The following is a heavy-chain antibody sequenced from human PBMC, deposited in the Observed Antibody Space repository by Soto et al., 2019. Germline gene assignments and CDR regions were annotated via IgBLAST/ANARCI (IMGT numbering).Heavy chain of an antibody. D-gene: IGHD1-1*01. V-gene: IGHV3-30*18. CDR1: GFTFSSYG. J-gene: IGHJ4*02. CDR2: ISYDGNVA. CDR3: AKEGPITNWYFDY. Sequence: QVQLVESGGGVVQPGRSLRLSCAASGFTFSSYGMHWVRHAPGKGLEWVTVISYDGNVAYYADSVMGRFTISRDTSKNTLYLQMNSLRTEDTAMYYCAKEGPITNWYFDYWGQGTLVTVSS.